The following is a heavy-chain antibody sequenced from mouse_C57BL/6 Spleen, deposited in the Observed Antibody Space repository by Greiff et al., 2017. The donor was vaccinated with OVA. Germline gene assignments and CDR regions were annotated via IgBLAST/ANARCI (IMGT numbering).Heavy chain of an antibody. CDR3: TPWPYYSNPWFAY. CDR2: IDPENGDT. D-gene: IGHD2-5*01. J-gene: IGHJ3*01. CDR1: GFNIKDDY. Sequence: VQLQQSGAELVRPGASVKLSCTASGFNIKDDYMHWVKQRPEQGLEWIGWIDPENGDTEYASKFQGKATITADTSSNTAYLQLSSLTSEDTAVYDCTPWPYYSNPWFAYWGQGTLVTVSA. V-gene: IGHV14-4*01.